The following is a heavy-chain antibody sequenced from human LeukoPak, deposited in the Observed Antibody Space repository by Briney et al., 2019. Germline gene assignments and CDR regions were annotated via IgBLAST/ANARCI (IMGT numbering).Heavy chain of an antibody. CDR2: IRYDGGNN. J-gene: IGHJ4*02. V-gene: IGHV3-30*02. CDR1: GFSFSRYG. CDR3: AKNSDLWSGYYTLDY. D-gene: IGHD3-3*01. Sequence: GGSLRLSCAASGFSFSRYGMHWVRQAPGKGLEWVAFIRYDGGNNYYADSVKGRFTISRDNSKNTLYVQMNSLRAEDTAVYYCAKNSDLWSGYYTLDYWGQGTQVTVSS.